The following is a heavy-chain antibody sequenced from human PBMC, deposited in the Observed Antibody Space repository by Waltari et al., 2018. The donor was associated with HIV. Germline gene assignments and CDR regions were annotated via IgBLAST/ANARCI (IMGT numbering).Heavy chain of an antibody. CDR2: MNPKSGKR. J-gene: IGHJ6*02. D-gene: IGHD1-1*01. Sequence: QVQLVQPGAEVKKPGASLKVSCKASEYTFTWLDINWGRQATGQGLEWMGWMNPKSGKRDYAQKFQGRLTLTSDTSTSTAYMELSSLKSDDTAVYYCARVGWEPLGMDIWGQGTTVTVSS. V-gene: IGHV1-8*01. CDR3: ARVGWEPLGMDI. CDR1: EYTFTWLD.